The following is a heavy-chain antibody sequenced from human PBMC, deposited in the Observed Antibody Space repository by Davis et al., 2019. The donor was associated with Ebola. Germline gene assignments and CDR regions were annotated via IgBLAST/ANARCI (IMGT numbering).Heavy chain of an antibody. V-gene: IGHV3-7*03. D-gene: IGHD3-10*01. J-gene: IGHJ5*02. CDR1: GFTSSSYW. CDR3: ARVIMVRGVCWFDP. Sequence: AGSLTLSCAASGFTSSSYWMSWVRQAPGKGLEWVANITQDGSEKYYVDSVKGRFTISRDNAKNSLYLQMNSLRAEDTAVYYCARVIMVRGVCWFDPWGQGTLVTVSS. CDR2: ITQDGSEK.